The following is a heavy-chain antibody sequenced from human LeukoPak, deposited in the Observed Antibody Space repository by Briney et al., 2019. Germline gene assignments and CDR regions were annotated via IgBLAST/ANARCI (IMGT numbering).Heavy chain of an antibody. D-gene: IGHD6-13*01. CDR3: AARYSSSWYSVYYYYGMDV. CDR1: GGSFSGYY. V-gene: IGHV4-34*01. Sequence: SETLSLTCSVYGGSFSGYYWSWIRQPPGKGLEWIGEINHSGSTNYNPSLKSRVTISVDTSTNQFSLKLSSVTAADTAVYYCAARYSSSWYSVYYYYGMDVWGQGTTVTVSS. J-gene: IGHJ6*02. CDR2: INHSGST.